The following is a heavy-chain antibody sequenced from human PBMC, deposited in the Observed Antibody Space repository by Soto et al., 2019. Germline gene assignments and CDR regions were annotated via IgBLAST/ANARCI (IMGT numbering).Heavy chain of an antibody. D-gene: IGHD1-26*01. Sequence: GGCLRLSWAASGFNFYNYAMHWVRRAPGKGLEWVSTISWISSITAYADSVKGRFTISRDNAQSSLYLQMNSLSPEDTAFYYCARDISGSPDYYFDYWGKGARCTASS. CDR3: ARDISGSPDYYFDY. J-gene: IGHJ4*02. CDR1: GFNFYNYA. V-gene: IGHV3-9*01. CDR2: ISWISSIT.